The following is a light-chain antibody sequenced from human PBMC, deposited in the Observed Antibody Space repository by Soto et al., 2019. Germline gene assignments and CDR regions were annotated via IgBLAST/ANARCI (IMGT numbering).Light chain of an antibody. Sequence: DLQMTQSPSSLSASVGDRVTITCRASQSISSYLNWYQQKLGKAPKLLIYAASSLQSGVSSRFSGSGSGTDFTLTISSLQPADFAIYYCQQSYSNPYIFGQGTKLEIK. CDR1: QSISSY. V-gene: IGKV1-39*01. CDR3: QQSYSNPYI. CDR2: AAS. J-gene: IGKJ2*01.